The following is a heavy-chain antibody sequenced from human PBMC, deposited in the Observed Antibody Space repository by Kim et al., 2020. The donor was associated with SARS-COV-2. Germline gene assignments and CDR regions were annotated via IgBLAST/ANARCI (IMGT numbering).Heavy chain of an antibody. Sequence: TNSASSVEGRFTISRDQSKNTLYLQMNSLRAEDTAVYYCAKSGIGGATDYWGQGTLVTVSS. CDR2: T. CDR3: AKSGIGGATDY. J-gene: IGHJ4*02. D-gene: IGHD1-26*01. V-gene: IGHV3-23*01.